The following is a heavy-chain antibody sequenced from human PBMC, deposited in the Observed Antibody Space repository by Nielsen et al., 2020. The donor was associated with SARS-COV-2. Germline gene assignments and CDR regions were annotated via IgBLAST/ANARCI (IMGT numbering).Heavy chain of an antibody. Sequence: GESLKISCAASGFTFRTYAMHWVRQAPGKGLEWVAIISFDGTTKYNEDSVKGRFTISRDNSKNTLYLQMKSLRAKDTAVYYCAREWEDYDSSGFDYWGQGTLVTVSS. D-gene: IGHD3-22*01. CDR1: GFTFRTYA. CDR2: ISFDGTTK. CDR3: AREWEDYDSSGFDY. V-gene: IGHV3-30-3*01. J-gene: IGHJ4*02.